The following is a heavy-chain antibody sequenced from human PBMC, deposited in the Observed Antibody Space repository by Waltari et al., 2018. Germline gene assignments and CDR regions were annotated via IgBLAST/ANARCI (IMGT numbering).Heavy chain of an antibody. J-gene: IGHJ4*02. CDR3: SRQVLGYCTSAACRRLES. D-gene: IGHD2-2*03. V-gene: IGHV4-38-2*01. CDR1: GYSINSGYY. Sequence: QVQLQESGPGLVKPSETLSLTCDVSGYSINSGYYCGWLRQSPGKGLEWIATIYHAGDTFYNPSLKSRVTISMDTSKNQFSLKLNSVTAADTAVYFCSRQVLGYCTSAACRRLESWGQGTLVTVSS. CDR2: IYHAGDT.